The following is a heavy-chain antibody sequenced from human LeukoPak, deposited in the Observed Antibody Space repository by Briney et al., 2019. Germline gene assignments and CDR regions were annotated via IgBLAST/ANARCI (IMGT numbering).Heavy chain of an antibody. CDR3: ARFSPTLYCSGGSCYSMKGEFDP. CDR2: IYYSGST. V-gene: IGHV4-31*03. Sequence: SETLSLTCTVSGGSISSGGYYWSWIRQHPGKGLEWIGYIYYSGSTYYNPSLKSRVTISVDTSKNQFSLKLSSVTAADTAVYYCARFSPTLYCSGGSCYSMKGEFDPWGQGTLVTVSS. CDR1: GGSISSGGYY. D-gene: IGHD2-15*01. J-gene: IGHJ5*02.